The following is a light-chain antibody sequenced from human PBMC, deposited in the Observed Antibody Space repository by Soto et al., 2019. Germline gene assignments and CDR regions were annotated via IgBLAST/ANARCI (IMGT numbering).Light chain of an antibody. J-gene: IGKJ1*01. CDR3: QQYGRSRWT. V-gene: IGKV3-20*01. CDR1: QSISSNH. CDR2: GAS. Sequence: EIVLTQSPGTLSLSPGDRATLSCRASQSISSNHLAWYQQKAGQAPMLLIYGASSRATGIPGRFSGSGSGTDFTLTISGLEPEDSSVYYCQQYGRSRWTFGQGTKVEI.